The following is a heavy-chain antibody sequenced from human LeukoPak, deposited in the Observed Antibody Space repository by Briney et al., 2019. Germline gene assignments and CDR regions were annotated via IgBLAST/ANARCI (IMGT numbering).Heavy chain of an antibody. CDR2: IRSNSGIK. V-gene: IGHV3-48*01. CDR3: ARLRGQSYGYADY. CDR1: GFTFKSFS. J-gene: IGHJ4*02. D-gene: IGHD5-18*01. Sequence: GSLRLSCGGSGFTFKSFSMHWVRQAPGKGLEWVSDIRSNSGIKSYADSVKGRFTISRDNAKNSLYLQMSSLRVEDTAVYYCARLRGQSYGYADYWGQGTLVTVSS.